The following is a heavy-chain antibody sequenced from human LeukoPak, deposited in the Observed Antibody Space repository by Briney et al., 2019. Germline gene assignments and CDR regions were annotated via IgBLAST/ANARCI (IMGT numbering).Heavy chain of an antibody. CDR1: GLTFSGYA. J-gene: IGHJ6*02. CDR3: ARERIKDYYYGMDV. V-gene: IGHV3-30*04. D-gene: IGHD3-10*01. Sequence: GGSLRLSCAASGLTFSGYAMHWVRQAPGKGLEWVAVLSYAGINKYYADSVKGRFTISSDNSKNTLYLQVNSLRAEDTAVYYCARERIKDYYYGMDVWGQGTTVTVSS. CDR2: LSYAGINK.